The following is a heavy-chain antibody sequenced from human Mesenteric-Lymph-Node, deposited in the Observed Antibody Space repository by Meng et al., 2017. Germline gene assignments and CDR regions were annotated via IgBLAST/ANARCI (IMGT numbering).Heavy chain of an antibody. V-gene: IGHV1-18*01. D-gene: IGHD6-19*01. Sequence: QVRLVQSVACVKKPGTSVRFSCTASGYSLTSYGISWVRQAAGQGLEWMGWISAYNGNTNYAPNLQGRVTMTTDTSTSTAYMELRSLRSDDTAVYYCARADHAVADFYYWGQGTLVTVSS. CDR3: ARADHAVADFYY. J-gene: IGHJ4*02. CDR2: ISAYNGNT. CDR1: GYSLTSYG.